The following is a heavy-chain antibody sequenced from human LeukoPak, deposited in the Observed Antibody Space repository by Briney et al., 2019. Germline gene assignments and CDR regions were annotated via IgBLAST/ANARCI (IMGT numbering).Heavy chain of an antibody. CDR2: IYSGGST. CDR3: ARGLGYCTSTTCLLPFDY. J-gene: IGHJ4*02. D-gene: IGHD2-2*01. Sequence: GGSLRLSCAASGFTVSTYYMTWVRQAPGKGLECVSVIYSGGSTHYADSVKGRFTVSRDNSKNTLYLQMNSLRAEDTAMYYCARGLGYCTSTTCLLPFDYWGQGTLVTVSS. CDR1: GFTVSTYY. V-gene: IGHV3-53*01.